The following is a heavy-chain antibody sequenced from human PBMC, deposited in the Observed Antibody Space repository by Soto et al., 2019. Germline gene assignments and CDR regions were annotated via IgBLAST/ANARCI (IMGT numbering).Heavy chain of an antibody. CDR3: ARDLAMITFGGVIAPNAFDI. J-gene: IGHJ3*02. V-gene: IGHV1-46*03. D-gene: IGHD3-16*02. CDR2: INPSGGST. Sequence: ASVKVSSKASGYAFTRYYMHGVRQSPGQGLEWMGIINPSGGSTSYAQRFQGRVTMTRDTSTSTVYMELSSLRSEDTAVYYCARDLAMITFGGVIAPNAFDIWGQGSMVTVSS. CDR1: GYAFTRYY.